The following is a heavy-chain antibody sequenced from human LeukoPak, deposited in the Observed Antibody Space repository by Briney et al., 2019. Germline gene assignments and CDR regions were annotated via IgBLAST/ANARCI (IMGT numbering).Heavy chain of an antibody. CDR3: ARVGIGAFDI. D-gene: IGHD2-2*03. CDR1: GFTFSSYA. CDR2: ISYDGSNK. Sequence: PGRSLRLSCAASGFTFSSYAMHWVRQAPGKGLEWVAVISYDGSNKYYADSVKGRFTISRDNSKNTLYLQMNSLRAEDTAVYYCARVGIGAFDIWGQGTMVTVSS. J-gene: IGHJ3*02. V-gene: IGHV3-30-3*01.